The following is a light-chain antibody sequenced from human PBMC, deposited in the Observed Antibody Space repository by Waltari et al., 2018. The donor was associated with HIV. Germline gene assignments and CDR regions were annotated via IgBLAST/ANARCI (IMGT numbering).Light chain of an antibody. J-gene: IGLJ3*02. Sequence: QSVLTQPPSVSGAPGQRVSISCSGGSSNIGSGYDVHWYQQFPGRAPKVLIYANTNRPSGVPDRFPGSKSCYSASLVITGLQAEDDADYYCQSYDSSLGGWVFGGGTKLTVL. CDR3: QSYDSSLGGWV. CDR1: SSNIGSGYD. V-gene: IGLV1-40*01. CDR2: ANT.